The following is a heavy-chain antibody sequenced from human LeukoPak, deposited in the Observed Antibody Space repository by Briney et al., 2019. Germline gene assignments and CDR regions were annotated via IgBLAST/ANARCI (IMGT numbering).Heavy chain of an antibody. CDR2: IYYSGTS. J-gene: IGHJ5*02. CDR3: ARGSTRFDP. CDR1: GDSISSYY. V-gene: IGHV4-59*01. Sequence: SETLSLTCTVSGDSISSYYWSWIRQPPGKGLEWIGYIYYSGTSKYSPSLQSRVTISVDTSKNQFSLKLSSVTAADTAVYYCARGSTRFDPWGQGTLVTVSS.